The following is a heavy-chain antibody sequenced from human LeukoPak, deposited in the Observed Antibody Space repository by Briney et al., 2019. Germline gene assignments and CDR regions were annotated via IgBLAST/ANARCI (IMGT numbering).Heavy chain of an antibody. CDR3: ARFPGQWEPIGDY. Sequence: SETLSLTCAVYGGSFSGYYWSWIRQPPGKGLEWIGEINHSGSTNYNPSLKSRVTISVDTSKNQFSLKLSSVTAADTAVYYCARFPGQWEPIGDYWGQGTLVTVSS. J-gene: IGHJ4*02. V-gene: IGHV4-34*01. D-gene: IGHD1-26*01. CDR1: GGSFSGYY. CDR2: INHSGST.